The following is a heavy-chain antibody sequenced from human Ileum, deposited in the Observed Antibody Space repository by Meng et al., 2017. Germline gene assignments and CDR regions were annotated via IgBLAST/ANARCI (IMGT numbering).Heavy chain of an antibody. CDR3: ARDGVTGTNERLDF. CDR2: IWSNGADR. J-gene: IGHJ4*02. V-gene: IGHV3-64*07. D-gene: IGHD2-8*01. Sequence: EVHLVASGGDLVQPGGSLRLSCEASGFTFSSYAMHWVRQAPGKGLEHVSRIWSNGADRYYADSVKGRFTIFKDNSKRTLYLQMDSLRPEDTADYYCARDGVTGTNERLDFWGQGTLVTVSS. CDR1: GFTFSSYA.